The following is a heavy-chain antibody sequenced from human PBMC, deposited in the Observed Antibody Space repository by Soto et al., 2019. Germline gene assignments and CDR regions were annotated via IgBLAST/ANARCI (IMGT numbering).Heavy chain of an antibody. CDR3: AKDHAQGATIVSGSDI. V-gene: IGHV3-21*04. CDR1: GFTFSSYS. J-gene: IGHJ3*02. CDR2: ISSSSSNI. D-gene: IGHD5-12*01. Sequence: GGSLRLSCAASGFTFSSYSMNWVRQAPGKGLEWVSSISSSSSNIYYADSVKGRFTISRDNSKYTLYLQMNSLRAEDTALYYCAKDHAQGATIVSGSDIWGQGTMVTVSS.